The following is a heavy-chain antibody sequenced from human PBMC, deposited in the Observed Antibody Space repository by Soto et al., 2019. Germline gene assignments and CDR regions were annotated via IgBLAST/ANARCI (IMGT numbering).Heavy chain of an antibody. J-gene: IGHJ6*02. V-gene: IGHV3-30*18. Sequence: QVQLVESGGGVVQPGRSLRLSCAASGFTFSSYGMHWVRQAPGKGLEWVAVISYDGSNKYYADSVKGRFTISRDNSKNPLYLQMNSPRAEDTAVYYCAKGHLDTHDYRFYYCGMDVWCQGTKVTVSS. CDR2: ISYDGSNK. D-gene: IGHD4-4*01. CDR3: AKGHLDTHDYRFYYCGMDV. CDR1: GFTFSSYG.